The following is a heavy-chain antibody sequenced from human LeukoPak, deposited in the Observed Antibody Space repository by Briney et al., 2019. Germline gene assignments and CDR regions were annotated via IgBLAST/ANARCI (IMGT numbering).Heavy chain of an antibody. V-gene: IGHV4-59*08. CDR2: IHYSGST. Sequence: SETLSLTCTVSGGSISSYHWIWIRQPPGKGLEWIGYIHYSGSTDYNPSLKSRVTTSVDTSKKQFSLKLRSVTAADTAVYYCARSVSWGLLVRDDAFDIWGQGTMVTVSS. CDR1: GGSISSYH. J-gene: IGHJ3*02. D-gene: IGHD2-21*01. CDR3: ARSVSWGLLVRDDAFDI.